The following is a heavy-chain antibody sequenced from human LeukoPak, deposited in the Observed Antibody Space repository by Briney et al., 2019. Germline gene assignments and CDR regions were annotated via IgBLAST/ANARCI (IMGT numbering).Heavy chain of an antibody. CDR1: GYTLTELS. Sequence: ASVKVSCKVSGYTLTELSMHWVRQAPGKGLEWMGGFDPEDGETIYAQKFQGRVTMTTDTSTSTAYMELRSLRSDDTAVYYCARDYYYGSGSYESHQITSDYWGQGTLVTVSS. CDR2: FDPEDGET. D-gene: IGHD3-10*01. CDR3: ARDYYYGSGSYESHQITSDY. J-gene: IGHJ4*02. V-gene: IGHV1-24*01.